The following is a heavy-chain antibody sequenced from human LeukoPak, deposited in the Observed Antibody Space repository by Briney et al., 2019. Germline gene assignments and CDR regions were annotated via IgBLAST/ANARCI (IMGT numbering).Heavy chain of an antibody. V-gene: IGHV3-30-3*01. CDR1: GFTLSSYA. D-gene: IGHD6-13*01. J-gene: IGHJ3*02. CDR2: ISYDGSNK. CDR3: ARDYPSTSSADAFDI. Sequence: GRSLRLSCAASGFTLSSYAMHWVRQAPGKGLEWVAVISYDGSNKYYADSVKGRFTISRDNSKNTLYLQMNSLRTEDTAVYYCARDYPSTSSADAFDIWGQGTMVTVSS.